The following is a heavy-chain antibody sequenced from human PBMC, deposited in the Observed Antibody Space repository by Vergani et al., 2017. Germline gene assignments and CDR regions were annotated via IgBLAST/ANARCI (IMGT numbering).Heavy chain of an antibody. V-gene: IGHV4-4*02. CDR1: GDSISSSNW. Sequence: QVQLQESGPGLVKPSQTLSLTCSVSGDSISSSNWWSWVRQPPGKGLEWIGEIYHSGSTNYNPSLKSRVTISVDKSKNQFSLKLSSVTAADTAVYFCARASLRALVGYYYYMDVWGKGKTVVVSS. J-gene: IGHJ6*03. CDR2: IYHSGST. CDR3: ARASLRALVGYYYYMDV. D-gene: IGHD3-16*02.